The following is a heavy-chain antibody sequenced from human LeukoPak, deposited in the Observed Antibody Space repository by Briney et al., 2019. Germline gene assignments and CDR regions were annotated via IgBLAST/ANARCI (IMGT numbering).Heavy chain of an antibody. V-gene: IGHV3-21*01. CDR2: ISSSSSYI. CDR3: AALDHGHDY. CDR1: GFTFSRYS. J-gene: IGHJ4*02. Sequence: PGGSLRLSCEASGFTFSRYSLTWVRQAPGKGLEWVSSISSSSSYIYYADSVKGRFTISRDNAKNSLYLQMNSLRAEDTAVYYCAALDHGHDYWGQGTLVTVSS.